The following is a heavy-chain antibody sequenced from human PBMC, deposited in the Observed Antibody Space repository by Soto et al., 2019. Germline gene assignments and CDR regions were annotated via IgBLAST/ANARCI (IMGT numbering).Heavy chain of an antibody. CDR1: GYTFTTSG. CDR3: ARQGSWPYYYYGLDV. V-gene: IGHV1-18*01. J-gene: IGHJ6*02. D-gene: IGHD1-26*01. CDR2: ISTYNGDT. Sequence: QVQLVQSGPEVRKPGASVKVSCEASGYTFTTSGISWVRQVPGQGLEWMGWISTYNGDTNSAQNFQGRVLMTADTSTGTAYMELMGLRSDVTAVYYCARQGSWPYYYYGLDVWGQGTTVTVSS.